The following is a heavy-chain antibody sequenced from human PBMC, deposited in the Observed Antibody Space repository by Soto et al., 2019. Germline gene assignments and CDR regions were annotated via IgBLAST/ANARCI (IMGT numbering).Heavy chain of an antibody. D-gene: IGHD2-2*02. CDR3: ARDGYCSSTNGYTGAFDI. J-gene: IGHJ3*02. Sequence: EVQLVESGGGFVQPGGSLRLSCVDSGSTFRNFSMSWVRQAPGKGLEWVSGISASGHQTHYVDSVKGRFTISRDNAKKMLTLQMNSLRAEDTALYYCARDGYCSSTNGYTGAFDIWGLGTLVTVSS. CDR2: ISASGHQT. V-gene: IGHV3-23*04. CDR1: GSTFRNFS.